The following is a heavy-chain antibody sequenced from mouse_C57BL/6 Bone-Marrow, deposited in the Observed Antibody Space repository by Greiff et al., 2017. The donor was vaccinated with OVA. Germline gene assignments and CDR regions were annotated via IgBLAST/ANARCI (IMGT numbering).Heavy chain of an antibody. CDR2: ISDVGSYT. CDR1: GFTFSSYA. Sequence: DVMLVEPGGGLVKPGWSLKLSCAASGFTFSSYAMSWVSQTPEKRLEWVATISDVGSYTYYPENVKGRFTISRDNAKNNLYMQMSHLTSEDTAMYYCAREVETVVAMDYWGQGTSVTVSS. V-gene: IGHV5-4*01. J-gene: IGHJ4*01. D-gene: IGHD1-1*01. CDR3: AREVETVVAMDY.